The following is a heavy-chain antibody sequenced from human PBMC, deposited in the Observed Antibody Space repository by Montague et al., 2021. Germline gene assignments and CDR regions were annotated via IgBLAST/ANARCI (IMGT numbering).Heavy chain of an antibody. J-gene: IGHJ5*01. CDR2: INEEGSEK. V-gene: IGHV3-7*01. CDR1: GITFDHYW. Sequence: SLRLSCAASGITFDHYWMSWVRQAPGKGLEWVANINEEGSEKNYVDSVRGRFPISRDNTKNSLYLQMNSLRVEDTAVYHCARDRAAAGSWGHGTLVIVSS. D-gene: IGHD6-13*01. CDR3: ARDRAAAGS.